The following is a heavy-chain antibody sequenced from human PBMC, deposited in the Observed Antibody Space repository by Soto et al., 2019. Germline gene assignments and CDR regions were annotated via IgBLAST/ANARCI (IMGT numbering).Heavy chain of an antibody. J-gene: IGHJ4*02. CDR1: GFTFSSYA. CDR2: ISYDGSNK. V-gene: IGHV3-30-3*01. CDR3: ARDIAVAGTMLDY. D-gene: IGHD6-19*01. Sequence: QVQLVESGGGVVQPGRSLRLSCAASGFTFSSYAMHWVRQAPGKGLEWVAVISYDGSNKYYADSVKGRFTISRDNSKNTLYLQMNSLRAEDTAVYYCARDIAVAGTMLDYWGQGTLVTVSS.